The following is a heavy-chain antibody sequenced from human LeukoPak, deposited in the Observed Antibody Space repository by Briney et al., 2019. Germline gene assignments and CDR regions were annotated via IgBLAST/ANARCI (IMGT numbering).Heavy chain of an antibody. CDR1: GFIVSSNY. CDR3: ASGTLPGGWPPLGWFDP. Sequence: GGSLRLSCAASGFIVSSNYMSWVRQAPGKGLEWVSVIYSGGSAYYADSVKGRFTISRDNSKNTVYLQMNSLRAEDTAVYYCASGTLPGGWPPLGWFDPWGQGTLVTVSS. J-gene: IGHJ5*02. V-gene: IGHV3-53*01. D-gene: IGHD6-19*01. CDR2: IYSGGSA.